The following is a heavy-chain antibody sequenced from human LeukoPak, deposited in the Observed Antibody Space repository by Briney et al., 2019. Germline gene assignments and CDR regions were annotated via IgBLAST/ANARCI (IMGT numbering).Heavy chain of an antibody. CDR1: GGSISSGDYY. CDR3: ARELVAARPGHNWFDP. CDR2: IYYSGTT. J-gene: IGHJ5*02. Sequence: PSETLSLTCPVSGGSISSGDYYWSWLRQPPGKGLEWIAYIYYSGTTYYNPSLKRRVTISVDTSKNQFSLKLSSVTAADAAVYYCARELVAARPGHNWFDPWGQGTLVTVSS. V-gene: IGHV4-30-4*01. D-gene: IGHD6-25*01.